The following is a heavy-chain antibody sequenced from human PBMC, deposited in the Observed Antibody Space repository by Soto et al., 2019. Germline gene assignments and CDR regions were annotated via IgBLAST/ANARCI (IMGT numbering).Heavy chain of an antibody. J-gene: IGHJ4*02. CDR2: IYYLGST. CDR1: GGSMSEYS. D-gene: IGHD3-10*01. Sequence: TLSLTCSVSGGSMSEYSWSWIRQSPGKGLEWIGYIYYLGSTDYNPYLKSRVTISVDTSKRQFSLRLTSVTAADTAVYYCARDGYDGSGSPYPAYWGPGTQVTVS. V-gene: IGHV4-59*01. CDR3: ARDGYDGSGSPYPAY.